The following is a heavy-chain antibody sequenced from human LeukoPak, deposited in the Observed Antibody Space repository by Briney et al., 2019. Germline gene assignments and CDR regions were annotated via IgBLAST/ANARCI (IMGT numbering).Heavy chain of an antibody. D-gene: IGHD2-15*01. V-gene: IGHV1-2*06. Sequence: ASVKVSCKASGYTFTAYYMHWVRQAPGQGLEWTGRINPNSGGTNYAQKFQGRVTMTRDTSISTAYMELSRLRSDDTAVYYCARERVVAATEGFDPWGQGTLVTVSS. CDR2: INPNSGGT. CDR3: ARERVVAATEGFDP. J-gene: IGHJ5*02. CDR1: GYTFTAYY.